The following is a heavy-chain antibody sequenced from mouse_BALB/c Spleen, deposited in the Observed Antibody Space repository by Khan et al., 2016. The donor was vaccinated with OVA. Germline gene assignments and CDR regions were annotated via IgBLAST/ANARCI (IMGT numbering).Heavy chain of an antibody. V-gene: IGHV9-3-1*01. Sequence: QVQLQQSGPELKKPGEPVKISCKASGYTFTKNGMNWAKQAPGKGLKWMGWINTYSGEPTYADDFKGRFAFSLETSASTAYLQINNLKNEDTATYFCARVGFSGTMDYWGQGTSVTVSS. J-gene: IGHJ4*01. CDR3: ARVGFSGTMDY. CDR2: INTYSGEP. CDR1: GYTFTKNG.